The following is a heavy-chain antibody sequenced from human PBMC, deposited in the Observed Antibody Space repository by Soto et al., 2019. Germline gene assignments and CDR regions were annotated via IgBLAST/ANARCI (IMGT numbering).Heavy chain of an antibody. Sequence: PGGSLSLSCAASGFTFSNAWRSWVRQAPGKGLEWVGRIKSKTDGGTTDYAAPVKGRFTISRDDSKNTLYLQMNSLKTEDTAVYYCTTLTMTYSSSWYARLCYYYYGMDVWGQGTTVTV. V-gene: IGHV3-15*01. D-gene: IGHD6-13*01. CDR2: IKSKTDGGTT. CDR3: TTLTMTYSSSWYARLCYYYYGMDV. CDR1: GFTFSNAW. J-gene: IGHJ6*02.